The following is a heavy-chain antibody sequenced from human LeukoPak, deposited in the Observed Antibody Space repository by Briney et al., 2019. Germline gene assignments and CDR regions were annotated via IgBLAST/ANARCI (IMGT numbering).Heavy chain of an antibody. V-gene: IGHV4-34*01. CDR1: GGSFSGYY. D-gene: IGHD3-9*01. CDR3: ARGSLLRYFDWLLSYYFDY. Sequence: SETLSLTCAVYGGSFSGYYWSWIRQPPGKGLEWIGEINHSGSTNYNPSLKSRVTISVDTSENQFSLKLSSVTAADTAVYYCARGSLLRYFDWLLSYYFDYWGQGTLVTVSS. CDR2: INHSGST. J-gene: IGHJ4*02.